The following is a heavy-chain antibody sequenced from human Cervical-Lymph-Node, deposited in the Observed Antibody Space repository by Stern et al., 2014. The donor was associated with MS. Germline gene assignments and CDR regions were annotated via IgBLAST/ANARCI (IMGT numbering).Heavy chain of an antibody. J-gene: IGHJ6*02. CDR3: ARLCSSSSCSDYYGMDV. D-gene: IGHD2-2*01. CDR1: GYSFASYW. Sequence: EDQLVESGAEVKKPGESLKISCKGSGYSFASYWIGWVRQMPGKGLEWMGILYPGDSDTRYSPSFQGQVTFSADKSISTAYLQWSSLKASDTAMYYCARLCSSSSCSDYYGMDVWGQGTTVTVSS. CDR2: LYPGDSDT. V-gene: IGHV5-51*01.